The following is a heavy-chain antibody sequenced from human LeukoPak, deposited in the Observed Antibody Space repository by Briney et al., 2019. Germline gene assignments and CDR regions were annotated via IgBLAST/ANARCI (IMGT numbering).Heavy chain of an antibody. CDR3: ARGRSPDIVVVPAAIRYGPPVD. CDR1: GYTFTSYY. CDR2: INPSGGST. V-gene: IGHV1-46*01. J-gene: IGHJ4*02. D-gene: IGHD2-2*02. Sequence: ASVKVSCKASGYTFTSYYMHWVRQAPGQGLEWMGIINPSGGSTSYAQKFQGRVTMTRDMSTSTVYMELSSLRSEDTAVYYCARGRSPDIVVVPAAIRYGPPVDWGQGTLVTVSS.